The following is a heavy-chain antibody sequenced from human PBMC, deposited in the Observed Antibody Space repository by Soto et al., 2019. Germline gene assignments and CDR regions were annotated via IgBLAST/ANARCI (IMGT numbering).Heavy chain of an antibody. Sequence: EVHLLESGGNLVQPGMSLRLSCAASGFIFSDYAMTWVRQAPGKWLEWDSTISGTRGRHRNTFYTASVKGRFTVTRDNSEHKLFLEMNSLRVEDTAVYYCAKTMSRLGGYDLNWLAPLDQGTLVTVSS. J-gene: IGHJ5*02. CDR1: GFIFSDYA. CDR3: AKTMSRLGGYDLNWLAP. D-gene: IGHD5-12*01. CDR2: ISGTRGRHRNT. V-gene: IGHV3-23*01.